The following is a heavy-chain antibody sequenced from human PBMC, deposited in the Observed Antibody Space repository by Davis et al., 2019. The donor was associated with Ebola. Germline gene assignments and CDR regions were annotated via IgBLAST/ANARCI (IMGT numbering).Heavy chain of an antibody. V-gene: IGHV4-59*08. J-gene: IGHJ6*02. Sequence: MPSETLSLTCSVSGGSISGNYWTWIRQPPGKGLEWIGYIHDSGNANYNPYLNSRVIISVDTSKSQVSLKLNSMTAADTAVYCCAMSSNGALYYGLDVWGPGTTVTVSS. CDR3: AMSSNGALYYGLDV. CDR2: IHDSGNA. D-gene: IGHD2-2*01. CDR1: GGSISGNY.